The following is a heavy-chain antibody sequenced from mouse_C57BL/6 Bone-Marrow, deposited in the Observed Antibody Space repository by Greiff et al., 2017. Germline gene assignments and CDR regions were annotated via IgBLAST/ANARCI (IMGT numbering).Heavy chain of an antibody. Sequence: VHVKQSGAELVRPGASVKLSCTASGFNIKDYYMHWVKQRPEQGLEWIGRIDPEDGDTEYAPKFQGKATMTADTSSNTAYLQLSSLTSEDTAVYYCTPGGCAMDYWGQGTSVTVSS. CDR2: IDPEDGDT. CDR1: GFNIKDYY. V-gene: IGHV14-1*01. J-gene: IGHJ4*01. CDR3: TPGGCAMDY.